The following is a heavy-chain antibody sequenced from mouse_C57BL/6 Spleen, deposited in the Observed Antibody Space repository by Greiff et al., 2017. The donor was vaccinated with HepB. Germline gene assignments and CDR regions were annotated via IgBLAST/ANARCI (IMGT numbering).Heavy chain of an antibody. CDR1: GYTFTDYY. CDR3: AKRYGEYVDY. D-gene: IGHD1-1*01. V-gene: IGHV1-26*01. Sequence: VQLQQSGPELVKPGASVKISCKASGYTFTDYYMNWVKQSHGKSLEWIGDINPNNGGTSYNQKFKGKATLTVDKSSSTAYMELRSLTSEDSADYYCAKRYGEYVDYWGQGTTLTVSS. J-gene: IGHJ2*01. CDR2: INPNNGGT.